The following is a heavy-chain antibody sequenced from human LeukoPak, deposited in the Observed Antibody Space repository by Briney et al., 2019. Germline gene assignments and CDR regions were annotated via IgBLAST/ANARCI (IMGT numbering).Heavy chain of an antibody. J-gene: IGHJ4*02. CDR1: GYSISSGYY. CDR3: ARGMVRGVISLRYFDY. D-gene: IGHD3-10*01. CDR2: IYHSGST. V-gene: IGHV4-38-2*02. Sequence: NPSETLSLTCTVSGYSISSGYYWGWIRQPPGKGLEWIGSIYHSGSTYYNPSLKSRVTISVDTSKNQFSLKLSSVTAADTAVYYCARGMVRGVISLRYFDYWGQGTLVTVSS.